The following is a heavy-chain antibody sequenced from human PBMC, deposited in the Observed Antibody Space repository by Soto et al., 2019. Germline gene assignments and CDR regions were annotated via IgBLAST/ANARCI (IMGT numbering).Heavy chain of an antibody. J-gene: IGHJ6*02. D-gene: IGHD3-3*01. Sequence: SETLSLTCTVSGGSISSYYWSWIRQPPGKGLEWIGYIYYSGSTNYNPSLKSRVTISVDTSKNQFSLKLSSVTAADTAVYYCARDHPPNWSGQNYYYYGMDAWGQGTTVTVSS. V-gene: IGHV4-59*01. CDR1: GGSISSYY. CDR2: IYYSGST. CDR3: ARDHPPNWSGQNYYYYGMDA.